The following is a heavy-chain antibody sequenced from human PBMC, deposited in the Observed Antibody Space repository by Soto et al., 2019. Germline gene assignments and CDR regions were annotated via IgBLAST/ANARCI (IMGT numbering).Heavy chain of an antibody. J-gene: IGHJ5*02. Sequence: GGSLRLSCAASGFTFSSYAMSWVRQAPGKGLEWVSAISGSGGSTYYADSVKGRFTISRDNSKNTLYLQMNSLRAEDTAVYYCAKDGRRGIAVAGTPRWFDPWGQGTLVTVS. V-gene: IGHV3-23*01. CDR1: GFTFSSYA. D-gene: IGHD6-19*01. CDR3: AKDGRRGIAVAGTPRWFDP. CDR2: ISGSGGST.